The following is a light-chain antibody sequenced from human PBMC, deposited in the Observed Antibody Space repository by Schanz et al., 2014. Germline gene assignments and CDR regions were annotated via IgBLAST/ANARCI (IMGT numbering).Light chain of an antibody. Sequence: EIVLTQSPATLSLSPGERATLSCWASQSVGSNLAWYQQKPGQAPRLLIYDASTRATAIPARFSGSGSGTDFTLTISSLEPEDFATYYCQQGDSFPLTFGGGTKVEIK. V-gene: IGKV3-11*01. CDR1: QSVGSN. J-gene: IGKJ4*01. CDR3: QQGDSFPLT. CDR2: DAS.